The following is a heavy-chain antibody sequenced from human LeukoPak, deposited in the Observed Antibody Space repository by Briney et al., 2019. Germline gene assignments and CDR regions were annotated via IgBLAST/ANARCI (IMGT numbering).Heavy chain of an antibody. V-gene: IGHV5-51*01. CDR3: ARHAHLTISAAGSEIDH. Sequence: ESLKISCEASGYTFSNYWIGWVRQVPGQGLEWVGFVYPGDSDTRYSPSFQGQVTVSADKSVNTAYLHWSSLKASDTAIYFCARHAHLTISAAGSEIDHWGQGALVTVSS. CDR1: GYTFSNYW. CDR2: VYPGDSDT. D-gene: IGHD6-13*01. J-gene: IGHJ4*02.